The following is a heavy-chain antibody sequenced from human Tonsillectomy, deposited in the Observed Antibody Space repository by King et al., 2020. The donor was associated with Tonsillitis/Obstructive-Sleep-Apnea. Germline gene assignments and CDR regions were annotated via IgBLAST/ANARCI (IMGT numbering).Heavy chain of an antibody. CDR1: GFSLSTSGVG. CDR2: IYWDDDK. J-gene: IGHJ4*02. D-gene: IGHD6-19*01. Sequence: ITLKESGPTLVKPTQTLTLTCTFSGFSLSTSGVGVGWIRQPPGKALEWLSLIYWDDDKRYSPSLKSRLTITKDTSTNQVFLTMTNMDPVDTATYYCAHRPRPVAGLGTYFDSWGQGTLVTVSS. V-gene: IGHV2-5*02. CDR3: AHRPRPVAGLGTYFDS.